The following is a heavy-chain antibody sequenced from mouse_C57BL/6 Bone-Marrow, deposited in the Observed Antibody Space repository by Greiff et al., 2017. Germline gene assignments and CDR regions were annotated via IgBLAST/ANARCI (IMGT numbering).Heavy chain of an antibody. J-gene: IGHJ3*01. CDR1: GSSITSGYY. CDR3: ARSRAY. V-gene: IGHV3-6*01. Sequence: EVQLQESGPGLVKPSPSLSLTCSVTGSSITSGYYWNWIRQFPGNKLEWMGYISYDGSNNYNPSLKNRISITRDPSKNQFFLELNSVTTEGTATYYCARSRAYWGQGTLVTVSA. CDR2: ISYDGSN.